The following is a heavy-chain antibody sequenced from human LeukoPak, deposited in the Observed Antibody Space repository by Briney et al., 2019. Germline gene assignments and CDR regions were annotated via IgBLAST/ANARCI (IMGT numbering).Heavy chain of an antibody. CDR2: IYSSGSS. J-gene: IGHJ4*02. Sequence: PSETLSLTCTVSGGFISGYFWSCIRQPPGKGLEWIGYIYSSGSSNYNPSLKSRVTLSVDTSKNQFSLKLSSVTAADTAVYYCAREVIDYVDIVTTTYFDYWGQGTLVTVSS. D-gene: IGHD5-12*01. V-gene: IGHV4-59*01. CDR1: GGFISGYF. CDR3: AREVIDYVDIVTTTYFDY.